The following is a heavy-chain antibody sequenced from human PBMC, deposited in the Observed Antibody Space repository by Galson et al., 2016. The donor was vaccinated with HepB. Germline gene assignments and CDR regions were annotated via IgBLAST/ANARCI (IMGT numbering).Heavy chain of an antibody. V-gene: IGHV4-4*02. J-gene: IGHJ4*02. CDR1: GASVSSNW. CDR3: ARHIAVAGTRGFDY. Sequence: SETLSLTCAVSGASVSSNWWSWVRQPPGKGLDWIGETYHTGSTNFNPSLMSRVTISLDKSKDQLSLMLTSVTAADTAVYYCARHIAVAGTRGFDYWGQGALVTVS. CDR2: TYHTGST. D-gene: IGHD6-19*01.